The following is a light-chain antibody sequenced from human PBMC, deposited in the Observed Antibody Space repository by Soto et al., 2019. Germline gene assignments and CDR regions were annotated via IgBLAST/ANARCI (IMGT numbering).Light chain of an antibody. V-gene: IGKV3-20*01. CDR2: AAS. CDR1: QVVSGDY. CDR3: QQYGRSPWT. J-gene: IGKJ1*01. Sequence: EIVLTQSPGTLSLSPGERATLSCRASQVVSGDYLAWYQQRPGQAPRLLIYAASSRATGVPDSFSGSGSGTDFTLTISRLEPEDFAVYYCQQYGRSPWTSGQGTKVEIQ.